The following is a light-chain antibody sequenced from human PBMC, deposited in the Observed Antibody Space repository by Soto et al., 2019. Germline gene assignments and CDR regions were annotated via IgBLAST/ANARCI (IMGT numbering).Light chain of an antibody. V-gene: IGLV2-23*01. J-gene: IGLJ3*02. Sequence: QSVLTQPASVSGSPGQSITISCTGTNSDVGNYNLVSWYQQHPGKAPKLMISEGNKRPSGVSNRYSGSKSGNTASLTISGLQAEDEADYYCCSYASSGTWVFGGGTKLTVL. CDR3: CSYASSGTWV. CDR1: NSDVGNYNL. CDR2: EGN.